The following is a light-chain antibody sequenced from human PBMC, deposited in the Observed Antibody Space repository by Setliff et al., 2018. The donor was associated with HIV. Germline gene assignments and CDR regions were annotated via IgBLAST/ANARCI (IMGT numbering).Light chain of an antibody. V-gene: IGLV2-14*01. CDR2: EVS. CDR1: SSDVGGYNS. J-gene: IGLJ1*01. CDR3: SSYTSSSTYV. Sequence: LTQPASVSGSPGQSITISCTGTSSDVGGYNSVSWYQQHPGKAPKLMIYEVSNRPSGVSNRFSGSKSGNTASLTISGLQAEDEADYFCSSYTSSSTYVFGTGTKVTVL.